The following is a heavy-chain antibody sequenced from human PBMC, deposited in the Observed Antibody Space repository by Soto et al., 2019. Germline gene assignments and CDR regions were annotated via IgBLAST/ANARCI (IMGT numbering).Heavy chain of an antibody. CDR2: INGDGSGT. CDR1: GFTFSGSW. D-gene: IGHD3-10*01. CDR3: ARGIFGSGTAYDY. J-gene: IGHJ4*02. Sequence: EVQLVESGGGLVQPGGSVRLSCAASGFTFSGSWMHWVRQAPGKGLVWVSRINGDGSGTSYADFVKGRFTISRDDAKNTLFLQMNGLRAEDTAVYYCARGIFGSGTAYDYWGQGTLVTVSS. V-gene: IGHV3-74*01.